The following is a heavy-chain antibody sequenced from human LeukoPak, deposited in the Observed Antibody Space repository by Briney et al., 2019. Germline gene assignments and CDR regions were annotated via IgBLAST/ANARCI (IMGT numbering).Heavy chain of an antibody. CDR3: ARQTGSGLFILP. CDR1: GGSISSGSYY. V-gene: IGHV4-61*01. J-gene: IGHJ4*02. CDR2: IYYSGST. D-gene: IGHD3/OR15-3a*01. Sequence: SETLSLTCTVSGGSISSGSYYWSWIRQPPGKGLEWIGYIYYSGSTNYNPSLKSRVTISVDTSKNQFSLRLTSVTAADTAVYYCARQTGSGLFILPGGQGTLVTVSS.